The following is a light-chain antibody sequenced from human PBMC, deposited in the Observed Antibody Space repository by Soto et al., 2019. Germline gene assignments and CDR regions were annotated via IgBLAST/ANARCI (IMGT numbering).Light chain of an antibody. J-gene: IGLJ2*01. CDR2: GNH. CDR1: RSNIGATYD. Sequence: QSVLTQPPSVSGAPGQRVTISCTGSRSNIGATYDVNWYQQLPGTAPKLLIYGNHNRPSGVPDRFSGSKSGTSASLAISGLQAEDEADYYCQSHDSSLSGSIFGGGTKLTVL. V-gene: IGLV1-40*01. CDR3: QSHDSSLSGSI.